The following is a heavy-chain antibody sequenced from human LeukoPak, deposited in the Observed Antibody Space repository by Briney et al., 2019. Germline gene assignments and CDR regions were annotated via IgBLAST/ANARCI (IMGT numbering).Heavy chain of an antibody. D-gene: IGHD3-22*01. CDR2: INPNSGGT. CDR1: GYTFTGYY. CDR3: ATKGRGGITMILYGMDV. V-gene: IGHV1-2*02. Sequence: ASVKVSCKASGYTFTGYYMHWVRQAPGQGLEWMGWINPNSGGTNYAQKFQGRVTMTRDTSISTAYMELSSLRSEDTAVYYCATKGRGGITMILYGMDVWGQGTTVTVSS. J-gene: IGHJ6*02.